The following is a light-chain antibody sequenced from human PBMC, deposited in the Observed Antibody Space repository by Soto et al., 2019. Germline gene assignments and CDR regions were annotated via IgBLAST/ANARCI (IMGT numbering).Light chain of an antibody. J-gene: IGLJ2*01. CDR2: SNN. CDR1: SSNIGSNN. V-gene: IGLV1-44*01. Sequence: QSVLTQPPSASGTPGQSVTISCSGSSSNIGSNNVNWYQKLPGTAPKRLIYSNNQRPSGVPDRFSGSKSGTSASLAISGLKSEDEADYYCAAWDDSLNVLFGGVTKLTVL. CDR3: AAWDDSLNVL.